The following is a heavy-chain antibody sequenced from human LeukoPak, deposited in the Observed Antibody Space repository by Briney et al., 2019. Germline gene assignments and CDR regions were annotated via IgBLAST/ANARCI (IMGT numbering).Heavy chain of an antibody. D-gene: IGHD4-17*01. Sequence: PGGSLRLSCAASGFTFSSYSMNWVRQAPGKGLEWVSSISSSSSYIYYADSVKGRFTISRDNAKNSLYLQMNSLRAEDTAVYYCASGSKDGDYHDVVTFDIWGQGTMVTVSS. V-gene: IGHV3-21*01. CDR3: ASGSKDGDYHDVVTFDI. CDR2: ISSSSSYI. J-gene: IGHJ3*02. CDR1: GFTFSSYS.